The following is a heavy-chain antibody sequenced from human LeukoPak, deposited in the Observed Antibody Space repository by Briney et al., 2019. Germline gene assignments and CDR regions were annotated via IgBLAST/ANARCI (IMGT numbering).Heavy chain of an antibody. CDR3: ARVGCSGGTCYSRDFDF. Sequence: LETLSLTCAVYGGSFSGYYWSWIRQPPGKGLEWIAEINHSGSTNYNPSLKSRVTISVDTSKNQFSLNLSSVTAADTAVYYCARVGCSGGTCYSRDFDFWGQGTLVTVSS. D-gene: IGHD2-15*01. J-gene: IGHJ4*02. CDR2: INHSGST. CDR1: GGSFSGYY. V-gene: IGHV4-34*01.